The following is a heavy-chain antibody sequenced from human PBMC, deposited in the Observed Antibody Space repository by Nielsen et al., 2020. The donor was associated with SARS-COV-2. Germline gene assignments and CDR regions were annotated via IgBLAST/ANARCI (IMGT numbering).Heavy chain of an antibody. D-gene: IGHD6-19*01. CDR3: ARITPSSGWDY. CDR1: GYTFTYYA. CDR2: INAGNGNT. Sequence: ASVKVSCKASGYTFTYYAMHWVRQAPGQSLEWMGWINAGNGNTKYSQKFQGRVTMTRDTSANTAYMELSSLSSEDTAVYYCARITPSSGWDYWGQGTLVTVSS. J-gene: IGHJ4*02. V-gene: IGHV1-3*01.